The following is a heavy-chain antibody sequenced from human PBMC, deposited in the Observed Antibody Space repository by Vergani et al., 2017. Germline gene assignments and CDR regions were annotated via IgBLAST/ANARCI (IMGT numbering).Heavy chain of an antibody. CDR1: GGSISSSGYY. J-gene: IGHJ4*02. Sequence: QLQLQESGPGLVKPSETLSLTCTVSGGSISSSGYYWGWIRQPPGKGLEWIGSIYYSGSTYYNPSLKSRVTISVDTSKNQFSLKLSSVTAADTAVYYCARLSSGWYFLDYWGQGTLVTVSS. CDR3: ARLSSGWYFLDY. D-gene: IGHD6-19*01. V-gene: IGHV4-39*01. CDR2: IYYSGST.